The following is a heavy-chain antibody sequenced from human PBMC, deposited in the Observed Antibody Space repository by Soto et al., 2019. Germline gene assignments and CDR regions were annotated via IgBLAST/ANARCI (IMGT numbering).Heavy chain of an antibody. V-gene: IGHV4-59*12. J-gene: IGHJ6*02. CDR1: DASITSSY. CDR3: ARLSPLILAGSAYYHSMDV. D-gene: IGHD3-10*01. Sequence: PSETLSLTCSVSDASITSSYWSWVRQPPGKGMEWTGFIHYSGSTNYNPSLQRRLTMSVDTSKSQFSLNLRSVTAADTAVYFCARLSPLILAGSAYYHSMDVWGQGAPDTVSS. CDR2: IHYSGST.